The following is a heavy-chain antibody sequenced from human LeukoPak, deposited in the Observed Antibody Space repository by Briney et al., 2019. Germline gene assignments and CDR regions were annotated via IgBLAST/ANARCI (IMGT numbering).Heavy chain of an antibody. CDR3: ARESAYYYDSSGYTDY. CDR1: GFTFSSYS. D-gene: IGHD3-22*01. V-gene: IGHV3-21*01. CDR2: ISSSSSYI. J-gene: IGHJ4*02. Sequence: PGGSLRLSCAASGFTFSSYSMNWVRQAPGKGLEWVSSISSSSSYIYYADSVKGRFTISRDNAKNSLYLQMNSLRAEDTAVYYCARESAYYYDSSGYTDYWGQGTLVTVSS.